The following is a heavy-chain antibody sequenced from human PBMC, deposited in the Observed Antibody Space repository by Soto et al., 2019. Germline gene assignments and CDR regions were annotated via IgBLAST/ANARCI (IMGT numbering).Heavy chain of an antibody. CDR3: ARVRRIGMSGSPGDS. CDR1: GYAISSGFY. Sequence: PSETLSLTCDVSGYAISSGFYWAFIRQPPGKRLEWIGNIYFTGATSYNPSLKTRVTMSVDTSKNQFSLRLSSVTAADTAVFYCARVRRIGMSGSPGDSWGQGTQVTVSS. V-gene: IGHV4-38-2*01. CDR2: IYFTGAT. D-gene: IGHD3-10*01. J-gene: IGHJ4*02.